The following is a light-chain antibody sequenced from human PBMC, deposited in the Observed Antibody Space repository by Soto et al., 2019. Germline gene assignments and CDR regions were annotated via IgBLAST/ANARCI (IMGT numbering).Light chain of an antibody. CDR3: QQSFSTLGWT. CDR1: LRFTRW. V-gene: IGKV1-39*01. J-gene: IGKJ1*01. CDR2: AAS. Sequence: DIPMTQSPSTLSASVGVSVPITCRARLRFTRWLAWYQQKPGKAPKLLISAASSLESGVPLRFSGSGSGTDFTLTISSLQPEDFATYYCQQSFSTLGWTFGQGTKVDI.